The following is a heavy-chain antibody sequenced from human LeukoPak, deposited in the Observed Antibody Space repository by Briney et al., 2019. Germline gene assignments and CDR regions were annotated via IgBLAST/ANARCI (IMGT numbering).Heavy chain of an antibody. D-gene: IGHD1-26*01. CDR3: AREHRSGSYYFDY. Sequence: ASVKVSCKASGYTFISYYMHWVRQAPGQGLEWMGISNPSDGGTSYAQKFQGRVTMTRDTSTSTVYMELSSLRSEDTAVYYCAREHRSGSYYFDYWGQGTLVTVSS. CDR1: GYTFISYY. CDR2: SNPSDGGT. V-gene: IGHV1-46*01. J-gene: IGHJ4*02.